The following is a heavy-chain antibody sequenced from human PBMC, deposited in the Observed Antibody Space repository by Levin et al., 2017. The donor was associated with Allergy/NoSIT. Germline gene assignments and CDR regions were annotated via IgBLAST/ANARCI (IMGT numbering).Heavy chain of an antibody. V-gene: IGHV3-53*01. CDR1: GFTISSNY. Sequence: GGSLRLSCAASGFTISSNYMSWVRQAPGKGLEWVSVIYSGGSTYYADSVKGRFTISRDNSKNTLYLQMNSLRAEDTAVYYCARDLMGARSRGLHAFDIWGQGTMVTVSS. CDR3: ARDLMGARSRGLHAFDI. CDR2: IYSGGST. D-gene: IGHD1-26*01. J-gene: IGHJ3*02.